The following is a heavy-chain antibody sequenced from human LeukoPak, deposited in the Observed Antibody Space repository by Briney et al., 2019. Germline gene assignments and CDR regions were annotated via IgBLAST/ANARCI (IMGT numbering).Heavy chain of an antibody. CDR1: GGSVRSGGYY. D-gene: IGHD2-15*01. CDR2: IHDTGNT. Sequence: PSETLSLTCAVSGGSVRSGGYYWTWIRQPPGKGLECIGHIHDTGNTYYNPSFRSRVTISVDRAKNQFSLNLTSVAATDTAVYYCARGRVAGDFDYWGLGSLVIVSS. V-gene: IGHV4-30-2*01. J-gene: IGHJ4*02. CDR3: ARGRVAGDFDY.